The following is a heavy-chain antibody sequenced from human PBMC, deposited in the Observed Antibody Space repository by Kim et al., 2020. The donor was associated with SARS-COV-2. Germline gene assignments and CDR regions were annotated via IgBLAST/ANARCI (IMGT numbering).Heavy chain of an antibody. D-gene: IGHD3-16*01. CDR2: IAYDGSKE. J-gene: IGHJ6*02. CDR3: AKSRLGAPSYFYYGMDV. CDR1: GFTFRDFG. V-gene: IGHV3-30*18. Sequence: GGSLRLSCAASGFTFRDFGIHWIRQAPGKGLEWVAVIAYDGSKEYYADFVKGRFTISRDNSKNTVYLQMSGLRVEDTAMYYCAKSRLGAPSYFYYGMDVWGQVASVTVSS.